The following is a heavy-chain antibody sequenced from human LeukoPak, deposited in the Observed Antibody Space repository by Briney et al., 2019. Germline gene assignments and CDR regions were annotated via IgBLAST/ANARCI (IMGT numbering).Heavy chain of an antibody. V-gene: IGHV3-64*01. CDR1: GFTFSSYA. Sequence: GGSLRLSCAASGFTFSSYAMHWVRQAPGKGLEYVSAISSNGGSTYYANSVKGRLTISRDNSKNTLYLQMGSLRAEDMAVYYCARGVPIVVVPAAVDYWGQGTLVTVSS. D-gene: IGHD2-2*01. CDR2: ISSNGGST. J-gene: IGHJ4*02. CDR3: ARGVPIVVVPAAVDY.